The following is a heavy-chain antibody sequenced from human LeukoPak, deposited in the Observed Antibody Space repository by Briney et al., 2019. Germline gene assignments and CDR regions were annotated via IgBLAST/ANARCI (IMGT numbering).Heavy chain of an antibody. V-gene: IGHV3-7*01. CDR3: TREAAAGIDY. CDR1: GFTFSTYW. D-gene: IGHD6-13*01. CDR2: IKQDGSEK. Sequence: GGSLGLSCAASGFTFSTYWMSWVRQAPGKGLEWVANIKQDGSEKYYLDSVKGRFTISRDNAKNSLYLQMNSLRAEDTAVYFCTREAAAGIDYWGQGTLVTVSS. J-gene: IGHJ4*02.